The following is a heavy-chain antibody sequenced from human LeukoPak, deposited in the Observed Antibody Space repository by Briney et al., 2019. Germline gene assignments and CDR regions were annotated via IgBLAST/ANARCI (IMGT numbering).Heavy chain of an antibody. Sequence: ASVKVSCKASGYRFTNYAMNWVRQAPGQGLEWMGGIIPIFGTANYAQKFQGRVTITTDESTSTAYMELSSLRSEDTAVYYCARQGNYDFWSGYPREYYYYYMDVWGKGTTVTVSS. V-gene: IGHV1-69*05. CDR2: IIPIFGTA. CDR3: ARQGNYDFWSGYPREYYYYYMDV. J-gene: IGHJ6*03. CDR1: GYRFTNYA. D-gene: IGHD3-3*01.